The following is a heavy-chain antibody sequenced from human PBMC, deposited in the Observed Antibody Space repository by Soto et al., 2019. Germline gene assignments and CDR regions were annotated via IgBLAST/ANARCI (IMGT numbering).Heavy chain of an antibody. J-gene: IGHJ6*02. D-gene: IGHD3-3*01. CDR2: ISAYNGNT. V-gene: IGHV1-18*04. CDR3: ARWGYDYWSGTGRYYYGMDV. CDR1: RYLFRSYG. Sequence: GASVKVSCKASRYLFRSYGMSWVRQAPEQGLEWMGWISAYNGNTNYAQNLQGRVTMTIDASTSTAYMELRSLRSDDTAVDYCARWGYDYWSGTGRYYYGMDVWGQWTTVTVSS.